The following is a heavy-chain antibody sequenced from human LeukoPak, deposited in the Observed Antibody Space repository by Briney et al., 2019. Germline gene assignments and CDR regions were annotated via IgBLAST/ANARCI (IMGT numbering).Heavy chain of an antibody. Sequence: GASVKVSCKASGYTFSTYAMNWVRQAPGQGLEFMGWINTYNGNPTYAQAFTGRFVFSVDTSVSTTYLQISSLKAEDTAVYYCARLGAPLYYYYMDVWGKGTTVTVSS. D-gene: IGHD3-16*01. CDR1: GYTFSTYA. CDR2: INTYNGNP. CDR3: ARLGAPLYYYYMDV. J-gene: IGHJ6*03. V-gene: IGHV7-4-1*02.